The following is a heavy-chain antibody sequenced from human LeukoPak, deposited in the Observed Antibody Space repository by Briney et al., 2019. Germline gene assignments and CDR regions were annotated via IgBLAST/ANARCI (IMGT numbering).Heavy chain of an antibody. V-gene: IGHV3-21*01. CDR3: AREVTGYYTGPSYFDY. CDR1: GFTFSSYS. J-gene: IGHJ4*02. CDR2: ISSSSSYI. D-gene: IGHD3-9*01. Sequence: GGSLRLSCAASGFTFSSYSMNWVRQAPGKGLEWVSSISSSSSYIYYADSVKGRFTISRDNAKNSLYLQMNSLRAEDTAVYYCAREVTGYYTGPSYFDYWGQGTLVTVSS.